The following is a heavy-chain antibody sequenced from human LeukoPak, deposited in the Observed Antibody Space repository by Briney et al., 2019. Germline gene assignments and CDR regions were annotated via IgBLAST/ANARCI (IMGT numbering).Heavy chain of an antibody. Sequence: GGSLRLSCAASGFTVSSNYMSWVRQAPGKGLEWVSSISSSSSYIYYADSVKGRFTISRDNAKNSLYLQMNSLRAEDTAVYYCARGYSSTYYYYYMDVWGKGTTVTISS. J-gene: IGHJ6*03. CDR1: GFTVSSNY. D-gene: IGHD5-18*01. CDR2: ISSSSSYI. V-gene: IGHV3-21*01. CDR3: ARGYSSTYYYYYMDV.